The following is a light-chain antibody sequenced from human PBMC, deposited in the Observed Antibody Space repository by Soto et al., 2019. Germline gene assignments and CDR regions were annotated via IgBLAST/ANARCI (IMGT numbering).Light chain of an antibody. CDR1: SSDVGDYNY. CDR3: SSYTSSSTPVV. V-gene: IGLV2-14*01. Sequence: QSVLTQPASVSGSPGQSITISCTGTSSDVGDYNYVSWYQQHPGKAPKLMIYEVSNRPSGVSNRFSGSKSVNTASLTISGLQAEDEADYYCSSYTSSSTPVVFGGGTKLTVL. CDR2: EVS. J-gene: IGLJ2*01.